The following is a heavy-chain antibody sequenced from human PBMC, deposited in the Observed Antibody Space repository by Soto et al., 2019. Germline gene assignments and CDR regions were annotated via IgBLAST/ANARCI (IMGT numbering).Heavy chain of an antibody. Sequence: QLQLQESGPGLVKPSETLSLTCTVSGGSISSSSYYWGWIRQPPGKGLEWIGRIYYSGSTYYNPSLMSRVTISVDTSKNQFSLKLSSVTAPDTAVYYCASQQLVHYYYGMDVWGQGTTVTVSS. CDR2: IYYSGST. CDR1: GGSISSSSYY. V-gene: IGHV4-39*01. CDR3: ASQQLVHYYYGMDV. D-gene: IGHD6-13*01. J-gene: IGHJ6*02.